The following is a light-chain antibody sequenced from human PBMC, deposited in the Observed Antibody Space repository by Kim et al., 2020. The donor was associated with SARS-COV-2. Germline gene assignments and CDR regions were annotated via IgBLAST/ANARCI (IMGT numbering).Light chain of an antibody. J-gene: IGLJ2*01. CDR1: SLRSYY. Sequence: SSELTQDPAVSVALGQTVRITCQGDSLRSYYASWYQQKPGQAPVLVIYGKNNRPSGIPDRFPGSSSGNTASLTLTWAQSETEADYYCNSRDSTGNHVVFG. CDR3: NSRDSTGNHVV. V-gene: IGLV3-19*01. CDR2: GKN.